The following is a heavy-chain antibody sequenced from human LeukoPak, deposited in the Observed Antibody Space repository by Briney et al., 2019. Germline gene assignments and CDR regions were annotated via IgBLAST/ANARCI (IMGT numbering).Heavy chain of an antibody. Sequence: VKVSCKASGGTFSSYAISWVRQAPGQGLEWMGRIIPILGTANYAQKFQGRVTITADKSTSTAYMELSSLRSEDTAVYYCARVWSYYYDSSGDIDYWGQGTLVTVSS. CDR3: ARVWSYYYDSSGDIDY. V-gene: IGHV1-69*10. D-gene: IGHD3-22*01. J-gene: IGHJ4*02. CDR1: GGTFSSYA. CDR2: IIPILGTA.